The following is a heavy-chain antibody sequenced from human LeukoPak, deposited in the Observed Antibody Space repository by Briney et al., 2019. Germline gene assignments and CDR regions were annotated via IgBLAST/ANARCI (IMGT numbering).Heavy chain of an antibody. J-gene: IGHJ5*02. CDR3: ARTTVTPDNWFDP. CDR1: GFTFSSYW. D-gene: IGHD4-17*01. CDR2: IKQDGSEK. Sequence: GGSLRLSCAASGFTFSSYWMSWVRQAPGKGLEWVADIKQDGSEKYYVDSVKGRFTISRDNAKNSLYLQMNSLRAEDTAVYYCARTTVTPDNWFDPWGQGTLVTVSS. V-gene: IGHV3-7*01.